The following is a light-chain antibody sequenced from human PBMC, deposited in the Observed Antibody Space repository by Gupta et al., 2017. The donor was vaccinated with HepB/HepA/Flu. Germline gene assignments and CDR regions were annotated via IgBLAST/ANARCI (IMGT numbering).Light chain of an antibody. J-gene: IGKJ1*01. V-gene: IGKV3-20*01. CDR1: QSIGSNS. CDR2: GAS. CDR3: QQYGSSPRT. Sequence: IVLTQSPGTLSLSPGERATLSCRASQSIGSNSLAWYQQKPGQAPRLLIYGASSRATGIPDRFSGSGSGTDFTLTISRLEPEDFAVYYCQQYGSSPRTFGQGTKVEIK.